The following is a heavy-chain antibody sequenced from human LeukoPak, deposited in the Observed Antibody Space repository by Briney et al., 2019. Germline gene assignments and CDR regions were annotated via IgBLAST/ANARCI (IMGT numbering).Heavy chain of an antibody. V-gene: IGHV4-4*07. CDR3: ARGFISDHYMDV. Sequence: SETLFLTCTVSGGSITNYYWSWIRQPAGKGLEWIGRVFPSGNTKYSPSLRGRVTVSVDTSKKQFSLNLNSVTAADTAVYYCARGFISDHYMDVWGKGTTVTVSS. J-gene: IGHJ6*03. CDR1: GGSITNYY. D-gene: IGHD2-21*01. CDR2: VFPSGNT.